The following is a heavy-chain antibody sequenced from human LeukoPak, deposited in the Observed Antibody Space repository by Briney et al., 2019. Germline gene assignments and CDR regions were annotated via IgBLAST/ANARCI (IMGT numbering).Heavy chain of an antibody. D-gene: IGHD4-17*01. CDR1: GYTFTSYD. CDR3: ARVDYGDNYYYYYMDV. V-gene: IGHV1-8*03. Sequence: ASVKVSCKASGYTFTSYDINWVRQATGQGLEWMGWMNPNSGNTGYAQKFQGRVTITRNTSISTAYMELSSLRSEDTAVYYCARVDYGDNYYYYYMDVWGKGTTVTVSS. J-gene: IGHJ6*03. CDR2: MNPNSGNT.